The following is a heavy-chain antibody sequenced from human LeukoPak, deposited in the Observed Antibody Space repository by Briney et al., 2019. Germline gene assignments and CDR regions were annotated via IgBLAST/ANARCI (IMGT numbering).Heavy chain of an antibody. Sequence: ASVKVSCKASGYTFTSYDINWVRQATGQGLEWMGWMNPNSGNTGYAQKFQGRVTIIRNTSISTAYMELSSLRSKDTAVYYCARLSLLLPDAFDIWGQGTMVTVSS. CDR1: GYTFTSYD. CDR2: MNPNSGNT. D-gene: IGHD1-26*01. J-gene: IGHJ3*02. CDR3: ARLSLLLPDAFDI. V-gene: IGHV1-8*03.